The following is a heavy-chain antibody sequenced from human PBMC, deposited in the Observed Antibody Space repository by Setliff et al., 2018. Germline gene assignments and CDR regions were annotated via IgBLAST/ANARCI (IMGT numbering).Heavy chain of an antibody. V-gene: IGHV4-39*01. D-gene: IGHD3-22*01. Sequence: PSETLSLTCTVSGASSSRDYWGWIRQPPGKGLEWIGSIYYSGSTYYNPSLKSRVTISVDTSKNQFSLKLSSVTAADTAVFYCARLSGYYFDYWGQGTLVTVSS. J-gene: IGHJ4*02. CDR3: ARLSGYYFDY. CDR2: IYYSGST. CDR1: GASSSRDY.